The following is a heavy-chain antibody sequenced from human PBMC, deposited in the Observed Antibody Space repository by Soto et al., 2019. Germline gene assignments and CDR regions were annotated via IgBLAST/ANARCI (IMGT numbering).Heavy chain of an antibody. V-gene: IGHV1-2*04. D-gene: IGHD4-17*01. CDR2: INPNSGGT. CDR1: GYTFTGYY. J-gene: IGHJ4*02. Sequence: ASVKVSCKASGYTFTGYYMHWVRQAPGQGLEWMGWINPNSGGTNYAQKFQGWVTMTRDTSISTAYMELSRLRSDDTAVYYCARDRSATVTTFGDWGKGTLVTVYS. CDR3: ARDRSATVTTFGD.